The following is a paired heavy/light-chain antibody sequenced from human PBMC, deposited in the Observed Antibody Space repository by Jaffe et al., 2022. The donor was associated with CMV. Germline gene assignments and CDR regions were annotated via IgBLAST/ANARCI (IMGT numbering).Light chain of an antibody. J-gene: IGKJ1*01. CDR2: KIS. CDR3: MQATQFPWT. V-gene: IGKV2-24*01. CDR1: QSLVHSDGNTY. Sequence: DIVMTQTPLSSPVTLGQPASISCRSSQSLVHSDGNTYLSWLQQRPGQPPRLLIYKISNRFSGVPDRFSGSGAGTDFTLKISRVEAEDVGVYYCMQATQFPWTFGQGTKVEIK.
Heavy chain of an antibody. D-gene: IGHD6-13*01. J-gene: IGHJ4*02. CDR3: ARGPPSSSWYVPELEY. V-gene: IGHV3-11*01. Sequence: QVQLVESGGGLVKPGGSLRLSCAASGFTFSDYYMSWIRQAPGKGLEWVSYISSSGSTIYYADSVKGRFTISRDNAKNSLYLQMNSLRAEDTAVYYCARGPPSSSWYVPELEYWGQGTLVTVSS. CDR1: GFTFSDYY. CDR2: ISSSGSTI.